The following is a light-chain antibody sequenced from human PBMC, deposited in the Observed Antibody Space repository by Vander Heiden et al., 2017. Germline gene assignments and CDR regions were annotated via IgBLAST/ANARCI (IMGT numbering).Light chain of an antibody. J-gene: IGKJ2*01. V-gene: IGKV2-28*01. CDR3: MQALQTPYT. CDR2: WGS. Sequence: DIVMTQSPLSLPVTPGEPAAIPCRSSQSLMHSIGLSFFDWYLQKPGQSTQLLFYWGSNRAFGVPDRFSGSASGTDFTRKISRVEAEDVGVYYCMQALQTPYTFGQGTKLEIK. CDR1: QSLMHSIGLSF.